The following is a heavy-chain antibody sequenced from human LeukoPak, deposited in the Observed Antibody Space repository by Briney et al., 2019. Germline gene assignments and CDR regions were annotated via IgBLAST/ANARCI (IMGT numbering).Heavy chain of an antibody. D-gene: IGHD4-11*01. Sequence: SVKVSCKASGGTFSSYAISWVRQAPGQGLEWMGGIIPIFGTANYAQKFQGRVTITADESTSTAYMELSSLRSEDTAVYYCASCLHVTTPSFDYWGQGTLVTVSS. CDR1: GGTFSSYA. CDR2: IIPIFGTA. CDR3: ASCLHVTTPSFDY. J-gene: IGHJ4*02. V-gene: IGHV1-69*13.